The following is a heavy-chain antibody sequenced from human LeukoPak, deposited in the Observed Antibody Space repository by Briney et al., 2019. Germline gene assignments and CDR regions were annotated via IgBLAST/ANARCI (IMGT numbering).Heavy chain of an antibody. J-gene: IGHJ6*02. CDR1: GFTFSSYS. CDR3: VGGGVGGAAGRGPYALGV. D-gene: IGHD3-16*01. V-gene: IGHV3-21*04. CDR2: ISSSSSYI. Sequence: GGSLRLSCAASGFTFSSYSMNWVRQAPGKGLEWVSSISSSSSYIYYADSVKGRFTISRDNAKNSLYLQMNSLRDDDTALYLGVGGGVGGAAGRGPYALGVWGQGTTVTVSS.